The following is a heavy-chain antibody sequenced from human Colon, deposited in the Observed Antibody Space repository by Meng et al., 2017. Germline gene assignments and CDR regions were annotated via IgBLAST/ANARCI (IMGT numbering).Heavy chain of an antibody. J-gene: IGHJ5*02. Sequence: QVQIQQGGAGLLKPSETLPLPCAVSGGSFSGFYWIWIRQPPGKGLEWIGEIDHFGISNYNSSLKGRLTMSVDTSKKQISLTLTSVTAADTAVYYCATGLRHGDWFDPWGPGTLVTVSS. D-gene: IGHD4-17*01. V-gene: IGHV4-34*02. CDR2: IDHFGIS. CDR1: GGSFSGFY. CDR3: ATGLRHGDWFDP.